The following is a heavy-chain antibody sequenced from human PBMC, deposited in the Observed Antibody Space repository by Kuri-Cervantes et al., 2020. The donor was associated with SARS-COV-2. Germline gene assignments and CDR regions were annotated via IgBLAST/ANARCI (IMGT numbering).Heavy chain of an antibody. J-gene: IGHJ6*02. V-gene: IGHV3-23*01. D-gene: IGHD1-7*01. CDR2: ISGNGTGA. CDR3: AKDPTATTEYYYAMDV. Sequence: GESLKISCAAPGFSFSSYAMSWVRQAPGKGLEWVSVISGNGTGAYYADSVKGRFTISRDNSKNTLYLQMNSLRAEDTAVYFCAKDPTATTEYYYAMDVWGQGTTVTVSS. CDR1: GFSFSSYA.